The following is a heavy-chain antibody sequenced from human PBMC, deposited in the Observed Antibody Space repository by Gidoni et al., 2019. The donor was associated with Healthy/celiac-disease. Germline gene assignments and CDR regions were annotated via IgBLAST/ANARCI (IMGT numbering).Heavy chain of an antibody. D-gene: IGHD3-3*01. CDR1: GGSFSGYY. Sequence: QVQLQQWGAGLLKPSETLSLTCAVYGGSFSGYYWSWIRQPPGKGLEWIGEINHSGSTNYNPSIKSRVTISVDTSKNQFSLKLSSVTAADTAVYYWASLPRYDFWNYWGQGTLVTVSS. CDR3: ASLPRYDFWNY. J-gene: IGHJ4*02. CDR2: INHSGST. V-gene: IGHV4-34*01.